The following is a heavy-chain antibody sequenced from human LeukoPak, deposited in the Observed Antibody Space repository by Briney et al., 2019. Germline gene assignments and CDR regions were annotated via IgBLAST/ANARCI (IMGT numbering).Heavy chain of an antibody. V-gene: IGHV3-30*02. CDR2: IRFDGSNK. D-gene: IGHD1-26*01. CDR1: GFTFSNYG. Sequence: GGSLRLSCAASGFTFSNYGMHWVRQAPGKGLEWVTFIRFDGSNKYYAASVKGRFTISRDNSKNTLHLQLNSLRTEDTAVYYCAKGFSGKFDYWGQGTLVTVSS. J-gene: IGHJ4*02. CDR3: AKGFSGKFDY.